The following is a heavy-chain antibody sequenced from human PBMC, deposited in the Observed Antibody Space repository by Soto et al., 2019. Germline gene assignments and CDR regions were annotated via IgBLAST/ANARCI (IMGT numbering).Heavy chain of an antibody. CDR1: GYSFTDYN. CDR2: IAPHNGRT. J-gene: IGHJ4*02. Sequence: QVQLVQSGAEVKKPGASVKLSCKASGYSFTDYNIQWVRQAPGQGLEWMGWIAPHNGRTKYSQKFQDRVTITRDTSATTAYMELRSLRSEDTAVYYCAKGSRMWTPDYWGQGTQVNVSS. D-gene: IGHD2-21*01. V-gene: IGHV1-3*01. CDR3: AKGSRMWTPDY.